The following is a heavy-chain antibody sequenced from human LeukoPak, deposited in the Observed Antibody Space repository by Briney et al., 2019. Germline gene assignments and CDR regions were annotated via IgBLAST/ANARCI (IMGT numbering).Heavy chain of an antibody. CDR1: GFTFSSYA. Sequence: PGGSLRLSCAASGFTFSSYAMSWVRQAPGKGLEWVSAISGSGGSTYYADSVKGRFTISRDNSKNTLYLQMNSLRAEDTAVYYCAKDSFITMVRGVLSVTRYNWFDPWGQGTLVTVSS. CDR2: ISGSGGST. J-gene: IGHJ5*02. D-gene: IGHD3-10*01. CDR3: AKDSFITMVRGVLSVTRYNWFDP. V-gene: IGHV3-23*01.